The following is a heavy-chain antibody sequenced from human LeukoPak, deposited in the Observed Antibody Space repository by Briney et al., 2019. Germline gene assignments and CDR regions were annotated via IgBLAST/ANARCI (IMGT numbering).Heavy chain of an antibody. CDR2: IYYSGTT. CDR1: GGSISSYY. Sequence: PSETLSLTCTVSGGSISSYYWSWIRQSPGKGLEWIGYIYYSGTTKYNPSLTSRVTISVDTSKNQFSLKLNSVTAADTAVYFCARGDYDTLTGYWNWFDPWGQGTLVTVSS. CDR3: ARGDYDTLTGYWNWFDP. J-gene: IGHJ5*02. D-gene: IGHD3-9*01. V-gene: IGHV4-59*01.